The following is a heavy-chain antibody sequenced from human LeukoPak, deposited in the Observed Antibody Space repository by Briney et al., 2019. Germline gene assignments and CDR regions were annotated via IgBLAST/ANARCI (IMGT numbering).Heavy chain of an antibody. D-gene: IGHD3-3*01. J-gene: IGHJ5*02. Sequence: GGSLRLSCAASGFTLSSYAMHWVRQAPGKGLEWVACIYPDGNNKDYADSVKGRFIISRDNSKNTLFLQMNSLRPEDTAVYYCAKDWSGDYNWSDPWGQGTLVIVSS. CDR1: GFTLSSYA. V-gene: IGHV3-30*02. CDR3: AKDWSGDYNWSDP. CDR2: IYPDGNNK.